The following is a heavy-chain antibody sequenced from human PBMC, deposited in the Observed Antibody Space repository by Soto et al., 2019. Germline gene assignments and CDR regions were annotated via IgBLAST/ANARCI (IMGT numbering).Heavy chain of an antibody. V-gene: IGHV3-33*01. CDR3: ARDSARRVRGPDHYYYYYYGMDV. CDR1: GFTFSSYG. J-gene: IGHJ6*02. D-gene: IGHD6-6*01. CDR2: IWYDGSNK. Sequence: GGSLRLSCAASGFTFSSYGMHWVRQAPGKGLEWVAVIWYDGSNKYYADSVKGRFTISRDNSKNTLYLQMNSLRAEDTAVYYCARDSARRVRGPDHYYYYYYGMDVWGQGTTVTVSS.